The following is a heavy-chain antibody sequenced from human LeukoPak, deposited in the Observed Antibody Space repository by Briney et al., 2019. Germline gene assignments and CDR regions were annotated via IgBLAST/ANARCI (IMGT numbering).Heavy chain of an antibody. CDR1: GFTFSSYA. V-gene: IGHV3-23*01. CDR3: XXXXXXTSGYFDY. Sequence: PGGSLRLSCAASGFTFSSYAMSWVRQAPGKGLEWVSDISNSGDSTYYADSVKGRFTISRDNSKNMLYLQMNGLRADDTAVYYXXXXXXXTSGYFDYWGQGTLVTVSS. CDR2: ISNSGDST. J-gene: IGHJ4*02.